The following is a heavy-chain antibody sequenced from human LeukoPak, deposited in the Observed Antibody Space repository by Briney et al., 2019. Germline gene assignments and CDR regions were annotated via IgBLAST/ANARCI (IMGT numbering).Heavy chain of an antibody. CDR1: GFTFSSYG. CDR2: IWYDGSNK. V-gene: IGHV3-33*01. CDR3: ARGRAVTIADY. Sequence: GGSLRLSCAASGFTFSSYGMHWVCQAPGKGLEWVAVIWYDGSNKYYADSVKGRFTISRDNSKNTLYLQMNSLRAEDTAVCYCARGRAVTIADYWGQGTLVTVSS. D-gene: IGHD4-17*01. J-gene: IGHJ4*02.